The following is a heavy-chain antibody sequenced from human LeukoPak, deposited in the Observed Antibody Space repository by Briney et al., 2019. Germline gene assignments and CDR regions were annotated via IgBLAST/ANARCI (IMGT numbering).Heavy chain of an antibody. CDR2: INPNSGGT. J-gene: IGHJ4*02. Sequence: ASVKVSCKASGYTFTGYYMHWVRQAPGQGLEWMGWINPNSGGTNYAQKFQGRVSMTRDTSISTAYMELSRLRSDDTAVYYCARELKSDYSNHVDYWGQGTLVTVSS. CDR3: ARELKSDYSNHVDY. D-gene: IGHD4-11*01. V-gene: IGHV1-2*02. CDR1: GYTFTGYY.